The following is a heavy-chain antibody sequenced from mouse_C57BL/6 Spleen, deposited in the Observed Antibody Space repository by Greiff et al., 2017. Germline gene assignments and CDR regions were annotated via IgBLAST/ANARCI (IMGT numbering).Heavy chain of an antibody. CDR3: ARGDGNYSYYFDY. J-gene: IGHJ2*01. D-gene: IGHD2-1*01. CDR1: GFSLTSYG. CDR2: IWSDGST. V-gene: IGHV2-6*03. Sequence: VQLQQSGPGLVAPSQSLSITCTVSGFSLTSYGVHWVRQPPGKGLEWLVVIWSDGSTTYNSALKSRLSISKDNSKSQVFLKMNSLQTDDTAMYYCARGDGNYSYYFDYWGQGTTLTVSS.